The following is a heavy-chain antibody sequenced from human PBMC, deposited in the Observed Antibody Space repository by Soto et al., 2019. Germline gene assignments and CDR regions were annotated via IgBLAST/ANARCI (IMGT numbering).Heavy chain of an antibody. D-gene: IGHD3-10*01. Sequence: PSETLSLTCTVSGGSISSYYRSWIRQPPGKGLEWIGYIYYSGSTNYNPSLKSRVTISVDTSKNQFSLKLSSVTAADTAVYYCARRYGGAFDIWGQGTMVTVS. CDR3: ARRYGGAFDI. CDR2: IYYSGST. CDR1: GGSISSYY. J-gene: IGHJ3*02. V-gene: IGHV4-59*08.